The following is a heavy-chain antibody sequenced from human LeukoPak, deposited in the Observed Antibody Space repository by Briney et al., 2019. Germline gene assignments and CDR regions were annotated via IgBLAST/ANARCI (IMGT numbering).Heavy chain of an antibody. Sequence: PGGSLRLSCAASGFTFSSYGMSWVRQAPGKGLEWVSAISGDGGSTYYADSVKGRFTISRDNAKNTLYLQMNSLRAEDTDVSYFSKGSRVSVSAFFDYWGQGTLVTVSS. J-gene: IGHJ4*02. D-gene: IGHD5-24*01. V-gene: IGHV3-23*01. CDR1: GFTFSSYG. CDR3: SKGSRVSVSAFFDY. CDR2: ISGDGGST.